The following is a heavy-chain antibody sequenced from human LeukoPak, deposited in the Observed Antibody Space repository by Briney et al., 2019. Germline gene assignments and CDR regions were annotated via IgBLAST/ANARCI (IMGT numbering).Heavy chain of an antibody. CDR1: GFTFSSYE. D-gene: IGHD5-24*01. CDR2: ISSSGSTI. V-gene: IGHV3-48*03. CDR3: ARESRDGYNFDY. Sequence: SGGSLRLSCAASGFTFSSYEMNWVRQAPGKGLEWVSYISSSGSTIYYADSVKGRFTISRDNAKNSLYLQMNSLRAEDTAVYYCARESRDGYNFDYWGQGTLVTVSS. J-gene: IGHJ4*02.